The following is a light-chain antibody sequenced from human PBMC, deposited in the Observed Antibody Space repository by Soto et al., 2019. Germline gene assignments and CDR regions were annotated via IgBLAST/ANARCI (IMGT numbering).Light chain of an antibody. J-gene: IGKJ2*01. CDR2: GAY. CDR1: HTFSSF. Sequence: DIKITQSPPSLSASVENRVTITCRAIHTFSSFLNWYQQKRGKPPTLLIYGAYNLRSGVPSRFTGSGGGAEFRLTISSLQPDDFATYYCQQTYSPPFTFGQGTSLELK. V-gene: IGKV1-39*01. CDR3: QQTYSPPFT.